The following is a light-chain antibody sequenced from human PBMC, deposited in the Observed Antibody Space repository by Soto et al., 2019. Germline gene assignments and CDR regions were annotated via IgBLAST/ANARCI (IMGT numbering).Light chain of an antibody. J-gene: IGLJ1*01. CDR3: SSYTSSSTNV. CDR1: SSDVGGYNY. V-gene: IGLV2-14*01. CDR2: DVS. Sequence: QSALTQPASVSGSPGQSITISCTGTSSDVGGYNYVSWYQQHPGKAPKPMIYDVSNRPSGVSNRFSGSKSGNTASLTISGIQAEAEADYDCSSYTSSSTNVFGTGTTLTVL.